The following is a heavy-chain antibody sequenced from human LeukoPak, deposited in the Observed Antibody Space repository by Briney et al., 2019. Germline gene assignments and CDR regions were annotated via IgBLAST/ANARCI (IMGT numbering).Heavy chain of an antibody. J-gene: IGHJ4*02. Sequence: PGGSLRLSCAASGFTFSGYWMHWVRQVPGKGLVWLSRISKEGDNAVYADSAKGRFTMSRDNAKKTVYLQLTTLRPEDTAVYYCARGGYSGSYYRFSWGQGTLVTVSS. CDR1: GFTFSGYW. CDR2: ISKEGDNA. D-gene: IGHD3-22*01. V-gene: IGHV3-74*01. CDR3: ARGGYSGSYYRFS.